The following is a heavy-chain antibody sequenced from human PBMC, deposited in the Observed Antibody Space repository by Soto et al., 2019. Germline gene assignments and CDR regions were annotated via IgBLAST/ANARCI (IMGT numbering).Heavy chain of an antibody. D-gene: IGHD1-1*01. CDR2: ISAAGDP. Sequence: EVQLVESGGGLVQPWGSLRLSCEASGFTVRNYDMHWVRQGTGKGLEWVSGISAAGDPDYADSVEGRFTISREKAKNPFFLQIYSLRVCDTSVYYCRRTDSDFYGLHVWGQGTKVIVSS. CDR1: GFTVRNYD. J-gene: IGHJ6*02. CDR3: RRTDSDFYGLHV. V-gene: IGHV3-13*05.